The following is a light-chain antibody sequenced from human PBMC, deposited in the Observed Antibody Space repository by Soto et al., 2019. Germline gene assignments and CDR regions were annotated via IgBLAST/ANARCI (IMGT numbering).Light chain of an antibody. J-gene: IGKJ2*01. CDR1: ESVRSSY. V-gene: IGKV3-20*01. CDR3: QQYNNWPLLYT. Sequence: EIVLTQSPGTLSLSPGERATLSCRASESVRSSYLAWYQQKPGQAPRLLLYGASRRATGIPDRFSGSGSGTEFTLTISRLEPEDFAVYYCQQYNNWPLLYTFGQGTKLEMK. CDR2: GAS.